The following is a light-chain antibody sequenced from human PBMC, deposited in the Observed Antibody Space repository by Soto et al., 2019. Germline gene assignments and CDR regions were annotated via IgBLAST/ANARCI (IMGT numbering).Light chain of an antibody. Sequence: EIVLTQSPGTLSLSPGERATLSCRASQSVNSIYLAWYQQKPGQAPRLLISGASSRATGIPDRFSGSGSGTDFTLTISSLEPEDFAVYYCQQYGMSPPLTFGGGTKVEIK. CDR2: GAS. V-gene: IGKV3-20*01. CDR1: QSVNSIY. J-gene: IGKJ4*01. CDR3: QQYGMSPPLT.